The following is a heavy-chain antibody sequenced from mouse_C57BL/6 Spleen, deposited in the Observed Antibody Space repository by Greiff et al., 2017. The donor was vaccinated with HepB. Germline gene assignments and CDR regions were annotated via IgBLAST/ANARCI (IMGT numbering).Heavy chain of an antibody. J-gene: IGHJ2*01. CDR3: ARSTYGYGFDY. CDR1: GYTFTSYG. D-gene: IGHD2-2*01. CDR2: INTCSGNT. V-gene: IGHV1-81*01. Sequence: VQLQQSGAELARPGASVKLSCKASGYTFTSYGISWVKQRTGQGLEWIGEINTCSGNTYYNEKFKGKATLTADKSSCQAYMKLRSLTYEDAAVYLCARSTYGYGFDYWGQGTTRTVSS.